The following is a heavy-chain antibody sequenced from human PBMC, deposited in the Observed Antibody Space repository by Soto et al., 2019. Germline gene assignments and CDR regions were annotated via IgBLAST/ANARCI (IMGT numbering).Heavy chain of an antibody. D-gene: IGHD2-15*01. J-gene: IGHJ4*02. Sequence: QVQLQESGPGLLKPSETLSLTCTVSGGSISSYYWSWIRQPPGKGLEWIGYIYYSGSTNYNPSLKSRVTTSVDTSKNQVSLKLSSVTAADTAVYYCARRYGGTFDYWGQGTLVTVSS. CDR3: ARRYGGTFDY. CDR1: GGSISSYY. V-gene: IGHV4-59*08. CDR2: IYYSGST.